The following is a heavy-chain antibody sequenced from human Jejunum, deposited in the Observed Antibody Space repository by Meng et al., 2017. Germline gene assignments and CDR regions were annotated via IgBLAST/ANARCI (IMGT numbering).Heavy chain of an antibody. CDR1: GFTFVSYA. D-gene: IGHD3-10*01. Sequence: QVQFLQSGAEVKKPGASVTVSCKASGFTFVSYAIYWVRQAPGQGLEWMGWITAGNGNTKYSQKFQGRVTITRDTSASTTYMELSSLRSEDTAVYYCARDMPYSSGSFDYWGQGTLVTVSS. J-gene: IGHJ4*02. CDR3: ARDMPYSSGSFDY. CDR2: ITAGNGNT. V-gene: IGHV1-3*01.